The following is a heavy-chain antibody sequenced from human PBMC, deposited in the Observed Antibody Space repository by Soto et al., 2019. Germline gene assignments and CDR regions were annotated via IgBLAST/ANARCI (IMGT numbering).Heavy chain of an antibody. CDR2: IKSKTDGGTT. D-gene: IGHD6-19*01. CDR1: GFTFSNAW. Sequence: GGSLRLSCAASGFTFSNAWMSWVRQAPGKGLEWVGRIKSKTDGGTTDYAAPVKGRFTISRDDSKNTLYLQMNSLKTEDTAVYYGTTPHLNRLGIAVAGDAFDIWGQGTMVTVSS. V-gene: IGHV3-15*01. J-gene: IGHJ3*02. CDR3: TTPHLNRLGIAVAGDAFDI.